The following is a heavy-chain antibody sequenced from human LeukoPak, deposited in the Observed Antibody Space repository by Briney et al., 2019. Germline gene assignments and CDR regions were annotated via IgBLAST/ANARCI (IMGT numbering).Heavy chain of an antibody. J-gene: IGHJ4*02. CDR2: MNPNSGNT. V-gene: IGHV1-8*03. CDR3: ARSTNYDFWSGDQTLDY. Sequence: GASVKVSCKASGYTFTSYDINWVRQATGQGLEWMGWMNPNSGNTGYAQKFQGRVTITRNTSISTAYMELSSLRSEDTAVYYCARSTNYDFWSGDQTLDYWGQGTLVTVSS. CDR1: GYTFTSYD. D-gene: IGHD3-3*01.